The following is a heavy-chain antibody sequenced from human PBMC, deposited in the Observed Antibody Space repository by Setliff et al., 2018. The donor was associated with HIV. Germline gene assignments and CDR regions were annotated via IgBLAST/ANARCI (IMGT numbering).Heavy chain of an antibody. V-gene: IGHV4-59*01. D-gene: IGHD6-19*01. CDR3: ARGGYSSGWSDMDV. CDR2: IYYSGST. Sequence: SETLSLTCTVSGGSISSYYWSWIRQPPGKGLEWIGYIYYSGSTNYNPSLKSRVTISVDTSKNQFSLKLSSVTAADTAVCYCARGGYSSGWSDMDVWGKGTTVTVSS. J-gene: IGHJ6*03. CDR1: GGSISSYY.